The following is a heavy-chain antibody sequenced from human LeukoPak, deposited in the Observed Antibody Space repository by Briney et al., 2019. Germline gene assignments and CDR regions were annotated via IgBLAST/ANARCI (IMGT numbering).Heavy chain of an antibody. J-gene: IGHJ4*02. D-gene: IGHD3-22*01. V-gene: IGHV1-2*02. CDR3: AREDSSGYDY. Sequence: EASVNVSCKASGYTFTGYYMHWVRQAPGHRLEWMGWIKPNSGGTNYAQDFQGRVTMTRDTSISTAYMEVSRLRSDDTAVYYCAREDSSGYDYWGQGTLVTVSS. CDR2: IKPNSGGT. CDR1: GYTFTGYY.